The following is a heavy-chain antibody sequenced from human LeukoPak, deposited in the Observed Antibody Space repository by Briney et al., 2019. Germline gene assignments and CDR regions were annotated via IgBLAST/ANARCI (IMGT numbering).Heavy chain of an antibody. V-gene: IGHV4-59*01. Sequence: SETLSLTCTVSADSISSDYWSWIRQPPGKGLEWIGYIYHSGSTNYNPSLKSRVTISVDTSKNQFSLKLSSVTAADTAVYYCARVVAGRFRTPENFDYWGQGTLVTVSS. CDR2: IYHSGST. J-gene: IGHJ4*02. CDR3: ARVVAGRFRTPENFDY. D-gene: IGHD6-19*01. CDR1: ADSISSDY.